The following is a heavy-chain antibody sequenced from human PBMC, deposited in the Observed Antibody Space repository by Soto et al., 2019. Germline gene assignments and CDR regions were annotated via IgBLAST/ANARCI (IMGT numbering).Heavy chain of an antibody. CDR1: GYSFTDYY. CDR3: ARGPYGDNAFDI. Sequence: QVPVVQSGAEVKKPGASVKVSCKASGYSFTDYYMHWIRQAPGQGLEWMGWIAPHRDGTEFAQKFQGRITLTGDTSTSTAYMELKGLTSADTAVYFCARGPYGDNAFDIWGQGTVVTFSS. CDR2: IAPHRDGT. V-gene: IGHV1-2*02. J-gene: IGHJ3*02. D-gene: IGHD4-17*01.